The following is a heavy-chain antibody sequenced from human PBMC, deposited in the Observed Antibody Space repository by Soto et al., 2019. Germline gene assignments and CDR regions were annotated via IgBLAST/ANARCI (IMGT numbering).Heavy chain of an antibody. CDR1: GGSISSGGYS. Sequence: PSETLSLTCAVSGGSISSGGYSWSWIRQPPGKGLEWIGYMYHSGSTYYNPSLKSRVTISVDTSKNQFSLKLSSVTAADTAVYYCAYGRTNIAAAAEEQGWFDPWGQGTLVTVSS. CDR2: MYHSGST. V-gene: IGHV4-30-2*01. J-gene: IGHJ5*02. CDR3: AYGRTNIAAAAEEQGWFDP. D-gene: IGHD6-13*01.